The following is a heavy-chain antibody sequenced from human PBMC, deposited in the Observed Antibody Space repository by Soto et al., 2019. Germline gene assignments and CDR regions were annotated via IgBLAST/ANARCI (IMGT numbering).Heavy chain of an antibody. V-gene: IGHV4-59*01. Sequence: SETLSLTCTVSNGSISTYYWSWIRQPPGRSLEWIGHIYYTGSPTYNPSLKSRVTISEDTSKKTVSXXXXXXXXXXTAVYYCAXSRSTRQPFDHWRRGTLVXVSS. CDR1: NGSISTYY. J-gene: IGHJ5*02. CDR2: IYYTGSP. D-gene: IGHD2-21*01. CDR3: AXSRSTRQPFDH.